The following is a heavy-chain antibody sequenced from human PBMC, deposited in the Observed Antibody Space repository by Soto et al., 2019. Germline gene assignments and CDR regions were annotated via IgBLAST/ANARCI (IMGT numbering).Heavy chain of an antibody. V-gene: IGHV3-74*01. J-gene: IGHJ4*02. CDR3: AKAPTGL. CDR2: INSSGSST. CDR1: GFTFSSYW. Sequence: PGGSLRLSCAASGFTFSSYWMHWVRQAPGKGLVWVSAINSSGSSTYYADSVKGRFTISRDNSKNTLYLQMNSLRAEDTAVYYCAKAPTGLWGQGTRVTVSS.